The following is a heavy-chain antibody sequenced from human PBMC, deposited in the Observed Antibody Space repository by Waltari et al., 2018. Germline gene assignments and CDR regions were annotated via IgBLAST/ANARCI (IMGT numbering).Heavy chain of an antibody. D-gene: IGHD5-18*01. CDR2: I. J-gene: IGHJ4*02. V-gene: IGHV4-34*07. Sequence: QVQLQQWGAGLFKPSAPLSLTCAVYGGSFSGYYWGWIRQPPGKGLEWIREINDNPSLKSRVTISVDTSKNQFSLKLSSVTAADTAVYYCARGGDRGYSYGSFDYWGQGTLVTVSS. CDR3: ARGGDRGYSYGSFDY. CDR1: GGSFSGYY.